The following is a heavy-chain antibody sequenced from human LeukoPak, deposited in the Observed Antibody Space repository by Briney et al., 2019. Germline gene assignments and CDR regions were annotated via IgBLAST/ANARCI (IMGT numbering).Heavy chain of an antibody. Sequence: PGGSLRLSCAASGFTVNSNYMNWVRQAPGKGLEWVSVIYSSGNTYYADSVKGRFTISRDNSKNTLYLQMNSLRVEDTAVYYCARVDSSGWGGYWGQGTLVIVSS. D-gene: IGHD6-19*01. V-gene: IGHV3-53*01. CDR3: ARVDSSGWGGY. J-gene: IGHJ4*02. CDR1: GFTVNSNY. CDR2: IYSSGNT.